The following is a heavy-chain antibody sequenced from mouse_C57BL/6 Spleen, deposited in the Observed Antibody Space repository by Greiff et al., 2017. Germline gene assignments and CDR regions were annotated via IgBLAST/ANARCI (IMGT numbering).Heavy chain of an antibody. CDR3: ARGDYAVAY. V-gene: IGHV1-53*01. J-gene: IGHJ3*01. CDR1: GYTFTSYW. Sequence: QVHVKQPGTELVKPGASVKLSCKASGYTFTSYWMHWVKQRPGQGLEWIGNINPSNGGTNYNEKFKRKATLTVDKSSSTAYMQLSSLTSEDSAVYYGARGDYAVAYWGQGTLVTVSA. CDR2: INPSNGGT. D-gene: IGHD1-1*01.